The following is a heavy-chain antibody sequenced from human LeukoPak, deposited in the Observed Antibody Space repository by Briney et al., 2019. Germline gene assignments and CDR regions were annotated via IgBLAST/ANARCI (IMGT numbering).Heavy chain of an antibody. J-gene: IGHJ4*02. CDR1: GFTFSTDW. CDR2: ISSSSSYI. Sequence: GGSLRLSCAASGFTFSTDWMHWVRQAPGKGLEWVSSISSSSSYIYYADSVKGRFTISRDNAKNSLYLQMNSLRAEDTAVYYCARDTLVPAAPKDYFDYWGQGTLVTVSS. V-gene: IGHV3-21*01. D-gene: IGHD2-2*01. CDR3: ARDTLVPAAPKDYFDY.